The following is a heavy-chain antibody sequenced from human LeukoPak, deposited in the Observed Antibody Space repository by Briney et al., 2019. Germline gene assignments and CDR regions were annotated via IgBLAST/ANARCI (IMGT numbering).Heavy chain of an antibody. CDR2: IFPSGSA. V-gene: IGHV4-4*09. J-gene: IGHJ6*03. CDR3: ARRNHYFYYMDV. Sequence: SETLSLTCTVSGGSISSYYWSWIRQSPVKGLEWIGYIFPSGSAFYNPSLESRVTISLDTSENQFSMRLSSVTAADTAVYYCARRNHYFYYMDVWGIGTTVTVSS. CDR1: GGSISSYY.